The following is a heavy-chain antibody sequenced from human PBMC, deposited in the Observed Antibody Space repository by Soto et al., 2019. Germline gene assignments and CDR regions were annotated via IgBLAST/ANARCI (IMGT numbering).Heavy chain of an antibody. CDR2: IRQDGSEK. CDR3: AREIVVARGASYFDY. D-gene: IGHD2-2*01. V-gene: IGHV3-7*04. J-gene: IGHJ4*02. Sequence: EVQLVESGGNLVQPGGSLRLSCVGSGFTFSSNWMTWVRQAPGKGLEWVGNIRQDGSEKNYVDSVKGGFTISRDNAKNSLYLQMNSLRAEDTAVYYCAREIVVARGASYFDYWGPGTLVTVSS. CDR1: GFTFSSNW.